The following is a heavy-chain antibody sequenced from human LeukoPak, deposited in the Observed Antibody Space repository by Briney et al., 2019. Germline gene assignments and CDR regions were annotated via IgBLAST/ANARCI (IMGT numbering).Heavy chain of an antibody. V-gene: IGHV3-11*01. CDR2: ITSSANTI. CDR3: AREGVEADYYFDF. D-gene: IGHD2-21*01. CDR1: GFEFGDYY. J-gene: IGHJ4*02. Sequence: GGSLRLSCAASGFEFGDYYMNWIRQAPGKGPEWLAYITSSANTIYYADSVKGRFTISRDNAKKSLYLQMSRLTADDTAVYYCAREGVEADYYFDFWGQGTLVTVSS.